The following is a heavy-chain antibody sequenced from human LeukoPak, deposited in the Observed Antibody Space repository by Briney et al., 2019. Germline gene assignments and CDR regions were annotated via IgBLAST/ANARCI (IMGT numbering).Heavy chain of an antibody. D-gene: IGHD1-26*01. Sequence: GGSLRLSCAASGFTFNNYAMHWVRQAPGKGLEWLAVLSYDGSRKYYVDSVEGRFTISRDTSENTLYLQMNSLRVEDTALYYCARGYGVGATTYFDCWGQGTLVTVSS. CDR3: ARGYGVGATTYFDC. J-gene: IGHJ4*01. CDR1: GFTFNNYA. CDR2: LSYDGSRK. V-gene: IGHV3-30*17.